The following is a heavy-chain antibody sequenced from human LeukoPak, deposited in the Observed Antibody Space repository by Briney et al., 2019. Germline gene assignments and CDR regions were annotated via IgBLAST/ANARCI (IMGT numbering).Heavy chain of an antibody. CDR3: GNLDTPMGY. CDR2: INLDGSEI. J-gene: IGHJ4*02. D-gene: IGHD5-18*01. V-gene: IGHV3-7*02. CDR1: GFTFSSYW. Sequence: PGGSLRLSCAASGFTFSSYWMSWVRQAPGRGLEWVASINLDGSEINYVDSVKGRFTISRDNAKNTLYLQMNSLRAEDTAVYYCGNLDTPMGYWGQGTLVTVSS.